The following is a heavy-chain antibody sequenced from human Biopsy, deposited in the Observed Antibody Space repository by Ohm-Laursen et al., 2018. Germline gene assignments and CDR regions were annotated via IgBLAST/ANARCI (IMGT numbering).Heavy chain of an antibody. J-gene: IGHJ6*02. CDR1: GGTFSNSA. Sequence: SVKVSCKASGGTFSNSAISWARQAPGQGLEWMGGIITFFRTVNYAQNFQGRLTITADEFTDTAYMELRSLRSEDTAVYYCAPQTPRDPDILTGAYHYDMAVWGQGTTVTVSS. CDR2: IITFFRTV. D-gene: IGHD3-9*01. V-gene: IGHV1-69*13. CDR3: APQTPRDPDILTGAYHYDMAV.